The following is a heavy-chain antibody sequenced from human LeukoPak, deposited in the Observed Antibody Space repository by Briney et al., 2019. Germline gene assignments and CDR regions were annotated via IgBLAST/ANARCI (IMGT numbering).Heavy chain of an antibody. D-gene: IGHD1-1*01. V-gene: IGHV4-39*01. CDR3: VRQAWNYFDY. CDR2: IYYSGSA. CDR1: SGSIGSSSYD. Sequence: PSETLSLTCTVSSGSIGSSSYDWGWIRQPPGKGLEWIGTIYYSGSAYYNPSLKSRVTISVDTSKSQFSLKLSSVTAADTAVYYCVRQAWNYFDYWGQGTLVTVSS. J-gene: IGHJ4*02.